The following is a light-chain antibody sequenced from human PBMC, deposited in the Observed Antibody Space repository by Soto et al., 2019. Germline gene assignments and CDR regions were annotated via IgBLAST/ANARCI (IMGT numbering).Light chain of an antibody. CDR1: QGMRND. V-gene: IGKV1-17*01. CDR2: AAP. CDR3: LHHNTYPWT. Sequence: DIQMTQSPSSLSASVGDRVTITCRPSQGMRNDLAWYQQRPGKAPKRLIYAAPSMESGVPSRFSGSGSGTDLTLTISSLQPEYFATYCCLHHNTYPWTLGQGTKVELQ. J-gene: IGKJ1*01.